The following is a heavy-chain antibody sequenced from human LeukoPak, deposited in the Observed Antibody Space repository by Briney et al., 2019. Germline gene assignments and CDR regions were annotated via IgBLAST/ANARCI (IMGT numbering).Heavy chain of an antibody. V-gene: IGHV3-48*03. D-gene: IGHD2-15*01. CDR2: ISSSGRTT. CDR1: GFTPTSYE. J-gene: IGHJ3*02. Sequence: GRSLSLSPAASGFTPTSYEMNWVRQAPGKGLEWVSYISSSGRTTYYADSVKGRLTISRANATNSLYLEMNSLRAEDTAVYYCTRGLEGYGDAFDIWRQGTMVPVSS. CDR3: TRGLEGYGDAFDI.